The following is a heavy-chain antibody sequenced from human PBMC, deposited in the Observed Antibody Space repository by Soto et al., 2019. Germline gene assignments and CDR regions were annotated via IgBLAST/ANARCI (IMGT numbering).Heavy chain of an antibody. CDR1: GFTFSSYG. D-gene: IGHD1-26*01. J-gene: IGHJ4*02. V-gene: IGHV3-30*03. Sequence: LRLSCAASGFTFSSYGMHWVRQAPGKGLEWVAVISYDGSNKYYADSVKGRFTISRDNSKNTLYLQMNSLRAEDTAVYYCATLFSGSYEVYWGQGTLVTVSS. CDR3: ATLFSGSYEVY. CDR2: ISYDGSNK.